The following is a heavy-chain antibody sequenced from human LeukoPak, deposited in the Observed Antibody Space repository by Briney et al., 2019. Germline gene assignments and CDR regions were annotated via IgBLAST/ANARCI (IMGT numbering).Heavy chain of an antibody. V-gene: IGHV4-59*08. Sequence: PSETLSLTCTVSGGSISSYYWSWIRQPPGKGLEWIGYIYYSGSTNYNPSLKSRVTISVDTSKNQFSLKLSSVTAADTAVYYCARKPSGQWLVWGYFDYWGQGTLVTVSS. D-gene: IGHD6-19*01. J-gene: IGHJ4*02. CDR2: IYYSGST. CDR3: ARKPSGQWLVWGYFDY. CDR1: GGSISSYY.